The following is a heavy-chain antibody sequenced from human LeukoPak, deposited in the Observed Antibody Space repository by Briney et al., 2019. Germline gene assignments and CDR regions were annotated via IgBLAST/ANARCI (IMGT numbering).Heavy chain of an antibody. J-gene: IGHJ6*03. V-gene: IGHV4-39*01. CDR1: GGSISSSSYY. CDR3: ARPYRGGRHTISYYHYYMDV. CDR2: IYYSGST. D-gene: IGHD3-9*01. Sequence: NPSETLSLTCTVSGGSISSSSYYWGWIRQPPGKGLEWIGSIYYSGSTYYNPSLKSRVTISVDTSKNQFSLKLSSVTAADTAVYYCARPYRGGRHTISYYHYYMDVWGKGTTVTVSS.